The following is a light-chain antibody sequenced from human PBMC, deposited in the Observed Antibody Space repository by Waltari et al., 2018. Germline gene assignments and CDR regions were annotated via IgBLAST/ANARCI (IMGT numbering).Light chain of an antibody. Sequence: QSALTQPASVSGSPGQSITIPCTGTSSDVGGYNSVSWYQQHPGKAPKLMIYEVSNRPSGVSNRFSGSKSGNTASLTISGLQAEDEADYYCSSYTSSSSWVLGGGTKLTVL. CDR3: SSYTSSSSWV. CDR1: SSDVGGYNS. J-gene: IGLJ3*02. V-gene: IGLV2-14*01. CDR2: EVS.